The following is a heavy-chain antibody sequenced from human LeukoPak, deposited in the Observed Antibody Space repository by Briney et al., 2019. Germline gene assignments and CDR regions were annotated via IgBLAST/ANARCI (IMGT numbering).Heavy chain of an antibody. CDR1: GYTLTELS. J-gene: IGHJ4*02. Sequence: ASVKVPCKVSGYTLTELSMHWVRQAPGKGLEWMGGFDPDDGETIYAQKFQGRVTMTEDTSTDTAYMELSSLRSDDTAVYYCARGLGVGATGGYWGQGTLVTVSS. CDR3: ARGLGVGATGGY. V-gene: IGHV1-24*01. CDR2: FDPDDGET. D-gene: IGHD3-3*01.